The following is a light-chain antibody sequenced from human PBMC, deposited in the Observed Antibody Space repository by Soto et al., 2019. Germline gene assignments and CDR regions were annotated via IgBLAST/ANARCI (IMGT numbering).Light chain of an antibody. CDR2: INYDGTH. J-gene: IGLJ3*02. Sequence: QPVLTQSPSASASLGASVKLTCTLSSGYSTYATAWHQQQSEKGPRFLMKINYDGTHSKGDGFFDRFSGSSSGAERHLTISSLQSEDEADYYCQSLGTGIQVFGGGTKLTVL. V-gene: IGLV4-69*01. CDR3: QSLGTGIQV. CDR1: SGYSTYA.